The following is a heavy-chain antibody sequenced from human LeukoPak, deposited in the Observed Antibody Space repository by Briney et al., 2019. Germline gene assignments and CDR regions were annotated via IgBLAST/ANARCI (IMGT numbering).Heavy chain of an antibody. Sequence: PAGSLRLSCAASGFTFSSYEMTWVRQAPGKGLEWVSYISGSDNTIYYADSVKGRFPISRDNTKNSLYMQMNGLRAEDTAVYYCVSAYGGLLDYWGQGTLVTVSS. CDR2: ISGSDNTI. V-gene: IGHV3-48*03. CDR1: GFTFSSYE. J-gene: IGHJ4*02. D-gene: IGHD3-16*01. CDR3: VSAYGGLLDY.